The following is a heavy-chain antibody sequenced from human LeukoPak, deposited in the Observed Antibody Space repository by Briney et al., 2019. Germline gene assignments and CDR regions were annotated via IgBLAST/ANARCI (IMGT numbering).Heavy chain of an antibody. V-gene: IGHV3-74*01. J-gene: IGHJ4*02. CDR1: GFTFSSYS. Sequence: GGSLRLSCAASGFTFSSYSMNWVRQAPGKGLVWVSRITSDGSSINYADSVKGRFTISRDNAKNTLYLQMNSLRVEDTAVYYCARDGSLPDYWGQGTLVTVSS. CDR2: ITSDGSSI. CDR3: ARDGSLPDY.